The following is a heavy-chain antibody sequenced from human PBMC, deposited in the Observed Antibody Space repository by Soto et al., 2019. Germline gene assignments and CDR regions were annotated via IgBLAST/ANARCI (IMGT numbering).Heavy chain of an antibody. V-gene: IGHV4-59*01. CDR3: ARDYSNGHPGRWFGT. CDR2: IYYSGST. Sequence: SWILQKKGKGLEWIGYIYYSGSTNYNPSLKSRVTISVDTSKNQFSLKLSSVTAADTAVYYCARDYSNGHPGRWFGTCGQGTLVTVPS. J-gene: IGHJ5*02. D-gene: IGHD2-15*01.